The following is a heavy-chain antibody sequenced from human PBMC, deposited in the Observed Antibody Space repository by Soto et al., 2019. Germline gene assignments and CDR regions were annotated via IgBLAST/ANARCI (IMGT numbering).Heavy chain of an antibody. J-gene: IGHJ4*02. D-gene: IGHD2-21*02. CDR2: IDPSDSRT. Sequence: GESLKISCEASGYMFPIYHISWVRQMPGKGLEWVGKIDPSDSRTMYRPSSRARITISVDKSINTAYLEWGRLKASDTAMYYCPIHDSKGDFDLWGPGTQVTVS. CDR1: GYMFPIYH. CDR3: PIHDSKGDFDL. V-gene: IGHV5-10-1*01.